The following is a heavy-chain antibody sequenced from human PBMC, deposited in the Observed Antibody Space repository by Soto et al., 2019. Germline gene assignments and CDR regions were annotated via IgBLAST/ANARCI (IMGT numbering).Heavy chain of an antibody. CDR3: ARDPVAWELPHTAVDY. CDR2: IIPIFGTA. CDR1: GGTFSSYA. D-gene: IGHD1-26*01. J-gene: IGHJ4*02. Sequence: SVKVSCKASGGTFSSYAISWVRQAPGQGLEWMGGIIPIFGTANYAQKFQGRVTITADESTSTAYMELSSLRSEDTAVYYCARDPVAWELPHTAVDYWGQGTLVTVSS. V-gene: IGHV1-69*13.